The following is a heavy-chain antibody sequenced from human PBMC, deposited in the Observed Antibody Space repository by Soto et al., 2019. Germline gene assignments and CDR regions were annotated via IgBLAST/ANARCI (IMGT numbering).Heavy chain of an antibody. CDR1: GGTFSSYA. Sequence: GASVKVSCKASGGTFSSYAISWVRQAPGQGLEWMGGIIPIFGTANYAQKFQGRVTITADESTSTAYMELSSLRSEDTAVYYCARAPTEYYYDSSGYYPYGGQGTLVTVSS. CDR3: ARAPTEYYYDSSGYYPY. V-gene: IGHV1-69*13. D-gene: IGHD3-22*01. J-gene: IGHJ4*02. CDR2: IIPIFGTA.